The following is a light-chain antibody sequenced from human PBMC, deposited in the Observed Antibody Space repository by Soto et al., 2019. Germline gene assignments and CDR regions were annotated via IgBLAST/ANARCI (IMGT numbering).Light chain of an antibody. Sequence: DIQMTQSPSTLSASVGDRVTITCRASQRISNWLAWYQQKPGKAPNLLIYKASSLETGVPSRFSGSGSGTAFTLTISCLQPDDFATYYCQQYNSYPRTFGQGTKVEIK. CDR3: QQYNSYPRT. CDR1: QRISNW. V-gene: IGKV1-5*03. J-gene: IGKJ1*01. CDR2: KAS.